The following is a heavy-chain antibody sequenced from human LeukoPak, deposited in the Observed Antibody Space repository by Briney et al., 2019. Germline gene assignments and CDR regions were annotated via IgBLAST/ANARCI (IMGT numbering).Heavy chain of an antibody. Sequence: SETLSLTCAVYGGSFSGYYWSWIRQPPGKGLEWIGEINHSGSTNYNPSLKSRVTISLDTSKTQFSLKLSSVTAADTAVYYCARESYYDSSGTFDPWGQGTLVTVSS. D-gene: IGHD3-22*01. J-gene: IGHJ5*02. CDR3: ARESYYDSSGTFDP. CDR1: GGSFSGYY. CDR2: INHSGST. V-gene: IGHV4-34*01.